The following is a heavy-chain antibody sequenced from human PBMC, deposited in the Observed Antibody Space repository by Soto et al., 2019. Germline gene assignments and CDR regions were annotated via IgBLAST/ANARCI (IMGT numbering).Heavy chain of an antibody. Sequence: PWETLSLTCAVSGYSISSGYYWGWIRQPPGKGLEWIGSIYHSGSTYYNPSLKSRVTISVDTSISTAYMALTRLRSDDTAVYYCARDLAKGGGSAGFDYWGQGTLVTVSS. D-gene: IGHD1-26*01. V-gene: IGHV4-38-2*02. CDR2: IYHSGST. CDR1: GYSISSGYY. J-gene: IGHJ4*02. CDR3: ARDLAKGGGSAGFDY.